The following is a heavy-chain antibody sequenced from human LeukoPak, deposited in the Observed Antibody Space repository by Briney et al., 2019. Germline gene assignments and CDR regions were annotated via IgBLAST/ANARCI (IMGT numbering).Heavy chain of an antibody. CDR2: IYSGGST. Sequence: PGGSLRLPCAASGFTFSSYAMSWVRQAPGKGLEWVSVIYSGGSTYFADSVKGRFTISRDNSKNTLYLQMNSLRAEDTAVYYCARDPRNYYGMDVWGQGTTVTVSS. J-gene: IGHJ6*02. CDR1: GFTFSSYA. CDR3: ARDPRNYYGMDV. V-gene: IGHV3-66*01.